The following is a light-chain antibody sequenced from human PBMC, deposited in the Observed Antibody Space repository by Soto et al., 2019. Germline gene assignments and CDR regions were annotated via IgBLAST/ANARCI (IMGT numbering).Light chain of an antibody. J-gene: IGLJ1*01. CDR1: SSDVGGYNY. Sequence: QSALTQPRSVSGSPGQSVTISCTGTSSDVGGYNYVSWYQQHPGKAPKLIIYDVVKRPSGVPDHFSGSKSGNTASLTISGLQAEDEADYYCCSYAGNYLYVFGTGTKLTV. V-gene: IGLV2-11*01. CDR3: CSYAGNYLYV. CDR2: DVV.